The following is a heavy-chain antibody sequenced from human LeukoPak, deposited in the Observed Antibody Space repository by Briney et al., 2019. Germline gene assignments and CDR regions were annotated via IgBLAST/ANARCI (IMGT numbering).Heavy chain of an antibody. Sequence: SETLSLTCTVVGGSITSDYWSWIRQPAGKGLEWIGRIFTSGSTAYNPSLKSRVTMSLDTFKNQFFLKLSSVTAADTAAYFCSRGGANDLWGQGTLVTVSS. CDR1: GGSITSDY. CDR2: IFTSGST. D-gene: IGHD4/OR15-4a*01. V-gene: IGHV4-4*07. CDR3: SRGGANDL. J-gene: IGHJ5*02.